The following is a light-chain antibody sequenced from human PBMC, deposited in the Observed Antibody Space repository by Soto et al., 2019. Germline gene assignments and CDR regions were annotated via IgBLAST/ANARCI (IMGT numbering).Light chain of an antibody. CDR1: SSNIGAGYD. V-gene: IGLV1-40*01. J-gene: IGLJ2*01. Sequence: QSALTQPPSVSGAPGQRVTISCTGSSSNIGAGYDVHWYQQLPGTAPKLLIYGNTNRPSGVPDRFSGSESGTSASLAITGLEAEDEADYYCQSYDSSLSVHVVFGGGTKLTVL. CDR3: QSYDSSLSVHVV. CDR2: GNT.